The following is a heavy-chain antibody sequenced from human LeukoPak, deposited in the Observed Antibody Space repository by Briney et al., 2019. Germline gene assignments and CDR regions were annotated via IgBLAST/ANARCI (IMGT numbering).Heavy chain of an antibody. CDR2: VYYNGRT. J-gene: IGHJ6*02. CDR3: ARDRVDSSGYYYYYGIDV. Sequence: SETLSLTCTVSGGSITSYYWSWIRQPPGKGLEWIGYVYYNGRTNYNSSLKSRLTMSADTSKNQFSLKLRSVTAADTAVYYCARDRVDSSGYYYYYGIDVWGQGTTVTVSS. CDR1: GGSITSYY. D-gene: IGHD3-22*01. V-gene: IGHV4-59*12.